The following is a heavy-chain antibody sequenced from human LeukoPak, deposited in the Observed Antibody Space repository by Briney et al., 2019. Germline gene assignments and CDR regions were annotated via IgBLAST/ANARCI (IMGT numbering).Heavy chain of an antibody. CDR1: GFTFSSYA. Sequence: PRGCLRLSCAASGFTFSSYAMNWGRQAPGKGLECVSTISGSGDSTYYADSVQGRFTISRDNSKTTLYLQMNSLRAEDTDVYECARDSGYSCGYWGQGTLVTVSS. D-gene: IGHD5-18*01. CDR3: ARDSGYSCGY. V-gene: IGHV3-23*01. CDR2: ISGSGDST. J-gene: IGHJ4*02.